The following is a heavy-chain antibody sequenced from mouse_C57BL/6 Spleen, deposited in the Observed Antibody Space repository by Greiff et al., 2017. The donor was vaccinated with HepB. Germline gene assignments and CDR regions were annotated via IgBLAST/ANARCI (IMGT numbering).Heavy chain of an antibody. J-gene: IGHJ4*01. V-gene: IGHV1-18*01. Sequence: VQLQQSGPELVKPGASVKIPCKASGYTFTDYNMDWVKQSHGKSLEWIGDINPNNGGTIYNQKFKGKATLTVDKSSSTAYMELRSLTSEDTAVYYCARIGYYSNYHAMDYWGQGTSVTVSS. D-gene: IGHD2-5*01. CDR2: INPNNGGT. CDR3: ARIGYYSNYHAMDY. CDR1: GYTFTDYN.